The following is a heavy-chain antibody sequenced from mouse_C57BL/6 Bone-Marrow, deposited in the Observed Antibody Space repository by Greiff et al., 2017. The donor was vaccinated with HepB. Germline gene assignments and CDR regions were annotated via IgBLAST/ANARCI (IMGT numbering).Heavy chain of an antibody. CDR2: ISSGGDYI. CDR1: GFTFSSYA. V-gene: IGHV5-9-1*02. CDR3: TKVLAAFDV. Sequence: EVKLMESGEGLVKPGGSLKLSCAASGFTFSSYAMSWVRQTPEKRLEWVAYISSGGDYIYYADTVKGRFTISRDNARNTLYLQMSSLKSEDTAMYYRTKVLAAFDVWGTGTTVTVSS. J-gene: IGHJ1*03. D-gene: IGHD1-3*01.